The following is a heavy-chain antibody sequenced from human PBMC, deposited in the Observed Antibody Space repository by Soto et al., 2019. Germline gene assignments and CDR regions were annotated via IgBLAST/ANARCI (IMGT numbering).Heavy chain of an antibody. CDR1: GGTYSSYA. D-gene: IGHD5-18*01. Sequence: GASVKIYCKASGGTYSSYAISGVLQAPGQGLEWIGGIIPIFGTANYAQKFQGRVTITADESTSTAYMELSSLRSEDTAVYYCARPTPLDPAMGRPTYYYYGIDVWAQRTTATVSS. V-gene: IGHV1-69*13. CDR2: IIPIFGTA. CDR3: ARPTPLDPAMGRPTYYYYGIDV. J-gene: IGHJ6*02.